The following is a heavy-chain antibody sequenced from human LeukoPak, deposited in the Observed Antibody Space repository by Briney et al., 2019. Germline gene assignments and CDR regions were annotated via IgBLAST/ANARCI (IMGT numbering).Heavy chain of an antibody. CDR1: GFMFDDYT. Sequence: SRGSLRLSCVASGFMFDDYTMHWVRQAPGKGLQWVSLINWDGGSTYYDASVKGRFTVSRDNSKNSPYLQMNSLRTEDTAFYYCATGDEDPPMNFYHWGQGTLVTVSS. CDR2: INWDGGST. D-gene: IGHD5-18*01. V-gene: IGHV3-43*01. CDR3: ATGDEDPPMNFYH. J-gene: IGHJ4*02.